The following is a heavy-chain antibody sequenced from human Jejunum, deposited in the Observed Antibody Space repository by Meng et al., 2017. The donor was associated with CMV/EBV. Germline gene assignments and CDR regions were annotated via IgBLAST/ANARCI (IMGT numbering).Heavy chain of an antibody. CDR1: GFTFSGHW. J-gene: IGHJ4*02. CDR3: EEFEVG. Sequence: SLKISCAASGFTFSGHWMHWVRQLPGKGLEWVSGINFGGSNTFYADSVKGRFTTSRDNANNMLYLQMNSLSAEDTAVYYCEEFEVGWGQGTLVTVSS. V-gene: IGHV3-74*01. D-gene: IGHD1-26*01. CDR2: INFGGSNT.